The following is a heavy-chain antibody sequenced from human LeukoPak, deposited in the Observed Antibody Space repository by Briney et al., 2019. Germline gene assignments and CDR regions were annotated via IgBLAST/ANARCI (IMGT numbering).Heavy chain of an antibody. D-gene: IGHD6-13*01. CDR3: ARSPIAAAGTAFDS. V-gene: IGHV3-48*01. CDR1: GFTFSTFG. CDR2: ISPSGSTI. J-gene: IGHJ4*02. Sequence: GGSLRVSCAACGFTFSTFGRNWVRQAQGKGLDWVSYISPSGSTIYFTGSVKGRFTISRDNAKNSLYLQMTSLRAEDTAVYYCARSPIAAAGTAFDSWGQGTLVTVSS.